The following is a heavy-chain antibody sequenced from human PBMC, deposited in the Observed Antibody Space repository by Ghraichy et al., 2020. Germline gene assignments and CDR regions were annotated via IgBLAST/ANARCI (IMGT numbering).Heavy chain of an antibody. CDR2: INHSGST. V-gene: IGHV4-34*01. CDR3: ARMEGVPAVSDVRAHLH. CDR1: GGSFSGYY. Sequence: SETLSLTCAVYGGSFSGYYWSWIRQPPGKGLEWIGEINHSGSTNYNPSLKSRVTISVDTSKNQFSLKLSSVTAADTAVYYCARMEGVPAVSDVRAHLHWGQGTMVTVSS. D-gene: IGHD2-2*01. J-gene: IGHJ3*01.